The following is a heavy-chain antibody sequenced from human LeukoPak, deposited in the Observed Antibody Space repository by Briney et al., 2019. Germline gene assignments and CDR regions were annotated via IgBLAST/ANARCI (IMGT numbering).Heavy chain of an antibody. CDR2: INSDGSST. CDR1: GFTFRTYW. D-gene: IGHD3-22*01. J-gene: IGHJ3*02. CDR3: ARGPYYYESSGYYQAFDI. V-gene: IGHV3-74*01. Sequence: GSLRLSCAASGFTFRTYWMHWVRQAPGKGLVWVSRINSDGSSTNYADSVKGRFTISRDNTKNTLYLQMNSLRAEDTAVYYCARGPYYYESSGYYQAFDIWGQGTMVTVSS.